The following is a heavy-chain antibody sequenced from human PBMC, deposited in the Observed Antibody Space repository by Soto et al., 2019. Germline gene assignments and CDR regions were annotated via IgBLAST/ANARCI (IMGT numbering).Heavy chain of an antibody. D-gene: IGHD2-15*01. J-gene: IGHJ4*02. V-gene: IGHV4-39*02. CDR2: IYYRGNT. CDR1: GGSISSSSYY. Sequence: SETLSLTCTVSGGSISSSSYYWGWIRQPPGKGLEWIGSIYYRGNTYYNPSLKSRVTISVDTSKNQFSLKLSSVTAADTAVYYCAREGGGYCSGGSCQVDYWGQGTLVIVSS. CDR3: AREGGGYCSGGSCQVDY.